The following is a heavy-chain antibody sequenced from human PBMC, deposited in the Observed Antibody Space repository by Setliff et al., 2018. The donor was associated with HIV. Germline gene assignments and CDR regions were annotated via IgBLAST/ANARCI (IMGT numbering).Heavy chain of an antibody. CDR1: GGSISSSSYY. V-gene: IGHV4-39*07. J-gene: IGHJ5*02. CDR2: MYYSGST. D-gene: IGHD3-22*01. CDR3: ARRERDSSGYYPTERHWFDP. Sequence: SETLSLTCTVSGGSISSSSYYWGWIRQSPGKGLEWIGSMYYSGSTHYNPSLKSRVTISVDISKNQISLRLSSVTAADTAMYYCARRERDSSGYYPTERHWFDPWGQGTLVTVSS.